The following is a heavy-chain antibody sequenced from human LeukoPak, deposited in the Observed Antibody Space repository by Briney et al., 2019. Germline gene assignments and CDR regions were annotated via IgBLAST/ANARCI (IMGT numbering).Heavy chain of an antibody. V-gene: IGHV1-8*03. CDR3: ARGPYYDFWSGYYKGEYFDY. Sequence: ASVRVSCKASGYTFTSYDINWVRQATGQGLEWMGWMNPNSGNTGYAQKFQGRVTITRNTSISTAYMELSSLRSEDTAVYYCARGPYYDFWSGYYKGEYFDYWGRGTLVTVSS. CDR1: GYTFTSYD. CDR2: MNPNSGNT. D-gene: IGHD3-3*01. J-gene: IGHJ4*02.